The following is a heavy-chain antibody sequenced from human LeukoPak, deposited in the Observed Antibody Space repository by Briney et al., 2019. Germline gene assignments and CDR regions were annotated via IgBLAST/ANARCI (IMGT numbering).Heavy chain of an antibody. CDR1: GFTFSGYY. D-gene: IGHD3-22*01. Sequence: PGGSLRLSCAASGFTFSGYYMSWIRQAPGKGLEWVSYISSSGSTIYYADSVKGRFTISRDNAKNPRYLQMNSLRAEDTAVYYCARGRGYYYDSSGYSLGNYWGQGTLVTVSS. CDR3: ARGRGYYYDSSGYSLGNY. J-gene: IGHJ4*02. CDR2: ISSSGSTI. V-gene: IGHV3-11*04.